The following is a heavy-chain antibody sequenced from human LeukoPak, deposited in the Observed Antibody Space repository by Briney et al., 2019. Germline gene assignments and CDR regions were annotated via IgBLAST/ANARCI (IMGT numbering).Heavy chain of an antibody. J-gene: IGHJ6*02. D-gene: IGHD3-9*01. CDR3: ARVLHHSVLRYFDWYNYYGMDV. CDR1: GGSISSSSYS. Sequence: PSETLSLTCTVSGGSISSSSYSWGWIRQPPGKGLEWIGSIYYSGSTNYNPSLKSRVTISVDTSKNQFSLKLSSVTAADTAVYYCARVLHHSVLRYFDWYNYYGMDVWGQGTTVTVSS. V-gene: IGHV4-39*07. CDR2: IYYSGST.